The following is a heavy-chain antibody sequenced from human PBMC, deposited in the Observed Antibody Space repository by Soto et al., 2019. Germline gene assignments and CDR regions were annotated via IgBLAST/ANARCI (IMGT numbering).Heavy chain of an antibody. CDR2: ISASGGFT. Sequence: PGGSLRRSCAASGFTFSSYAMTWVRRAPGKGLDWVSSISASGGFTYYADSVKGRFTISRDTSKSTLYLQMNSLRAEDTAIYYCAKGHSSAWYDYFDYWGQGTLVTVSS. J-gene: IGHJ4*02. CDR1: GFTFSSYA. CDR3: AKGHSSAWYDYFDY. V-gene: IGHV3-23*01. D-gene: IGHD6-19*01.